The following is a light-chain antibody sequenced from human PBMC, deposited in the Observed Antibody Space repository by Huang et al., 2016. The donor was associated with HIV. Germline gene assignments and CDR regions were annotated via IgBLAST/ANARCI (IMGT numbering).Light chain of an antibody. J-gene: IGKJ2*01. V-gene: IGKV2-30*02. CDR1: QILLHSYGHTY. CDR2: DVS. CDR3: MQGTHWYT. Sequence: VMVQSPLSLPVTLGQPASISCKSSQILLHSYGHTYLNWFHQRPGHSPRRLIYDVSKRDSGVPDRFSVSGSGTDFTLTISRVEAEDVGVYYCMQGTHWYTFGPGTKLEI.